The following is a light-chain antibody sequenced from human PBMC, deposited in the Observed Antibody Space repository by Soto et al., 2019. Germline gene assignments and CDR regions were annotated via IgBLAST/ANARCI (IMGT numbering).Light chain of an antibody. CDR3: QQRSNWLLT. CDR1: QSISSY. J-gene: IGKJ4*01. CDR2: DAS. Sequence: EIVLTQSPATLSLSPGERATLSCRASQSISSYLAWYQQKPGQAPRLLIYDASNRATGIPARCSGSGSGTYFTLTISSLEPEDFAVYYWQQRSNWLLTFGGGTKVEIK. V-gene: IGKV3-11*01.